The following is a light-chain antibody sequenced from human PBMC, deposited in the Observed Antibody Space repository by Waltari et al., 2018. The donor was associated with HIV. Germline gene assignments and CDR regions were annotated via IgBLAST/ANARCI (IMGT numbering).Light chain of an antibody. Sequence: QSALTQPASVSGSPGQSITISCTGTSTDVGHYDYVSWYRQHPGKAPKLIIYEVSNRPSGVSNRFSGSKSVNTASLTISGLQAEDEADYHCSSYTTRSTVIFGGGTKLTVL. V-gene: IGLV2-14*01. J-gene: IGLJ2*01. CDR2: EVS. CDR1: STDVGHYDY. CDR3: SSYTTRSTVI.